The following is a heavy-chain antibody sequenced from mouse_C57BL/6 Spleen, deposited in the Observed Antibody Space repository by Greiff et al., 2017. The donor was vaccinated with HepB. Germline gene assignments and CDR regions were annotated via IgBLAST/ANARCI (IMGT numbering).Heavy chain of an antibody. Sequence: QVQLQQPGAELVKPGASVKLSCKASGYTFISYWMHWVKQRPGRGLEWIGRIDPYSGGTKYNEKFKSKATLTVDKPSSTAYMQLSSLTSEDYAVYYCSRPDSNLRYYYAMDYWGQGTSVTVSS. CDR3: SRPDSNLRYYYAMDY. V-gene: IGHV1-72*01. CDR2: IDPYSGGT. CDR1: GYTFISYW. J-gene: IGHJ4*01. D-gene: IGHD2-5*01.